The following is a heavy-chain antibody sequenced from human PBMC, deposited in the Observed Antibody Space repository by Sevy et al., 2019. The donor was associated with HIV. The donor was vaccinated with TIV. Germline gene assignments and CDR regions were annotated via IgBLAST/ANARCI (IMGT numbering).Heavy chain of an antibody. Sequence: SETLSLTCSVSGGSISSYFWTWVRQSPGKGLEWIGNIYFTGNTDYSPSLKSRVSLSLDTSKGQFFLTLNSVTAADTAVYYCARDSTTRPRVLDYWGQGTLVTVSS. D-gene: IGHD1-1*01. J-gene: IGHJ4*02. CDR1: GGSISSYF. CDR2: IYFTGNT. V-gene: IGHV4-59*01. CDR3: ARDSTTRPRVLDY.